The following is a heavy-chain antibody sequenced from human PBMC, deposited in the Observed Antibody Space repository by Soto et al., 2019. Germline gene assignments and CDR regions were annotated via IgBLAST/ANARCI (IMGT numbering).Heavy chain of an antibody. CDR2: INHSGST. D-gene: IGHD6-13*01. CDR1: GGSFSGYY. J-gene: IGHJ5*02. V-gene: IGHV4-34*01. Sequence: NPSETLSLTCAVYGGSFSGYYWSWIRQPPGKGLEWIGEINHSGSTNYNPSLKSRVTISVDTSKNQFSLKLSSVTAADTAVYYCARREYNFWGIAAAGNWFDPWGQGTLVTVSS. CDR3: ARREYNFWGIAAAGNWFDP.